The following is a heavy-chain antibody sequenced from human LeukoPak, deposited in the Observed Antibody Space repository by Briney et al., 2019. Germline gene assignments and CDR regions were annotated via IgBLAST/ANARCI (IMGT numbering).Heavy chain of an antibody. CDR1: GFTFDDYA. Sequence: GGSLRLSCAASGFTFDDYAMHWVRQAPGKGLEWVSLISGDGGSTYYADSVKGRFTISRDISKNSLYLQMNSLRTEDTALYYCAKGPRYYYDSSGLSNYYYGMDVWGQGTTVTVSS. J-gene: IGHJ6*02. CDR3: AKGPRYYYDSSGLSNYYYGMDV. D-gene: IGHD3-22*01. V-gene: IGHV3-43*02. CDR2: ISGDGGST.